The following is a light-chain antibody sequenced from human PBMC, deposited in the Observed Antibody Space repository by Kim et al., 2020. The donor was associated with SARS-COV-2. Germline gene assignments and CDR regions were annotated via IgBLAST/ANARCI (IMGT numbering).Light chain of an antibody. CDR3: NSRDSSGNHWV. CDR2: GKN. CDR1: SLRSYY. Sequence: SSELTQDPAVSVALGQTVRITCQGDSLRSYYASWYQQKPGQAPVLVIYGKNNRPSGIPDRFSGSSSGNTASLTTPGAQAEDEADYYCNSRDSSGNHWVFG. J-gene: IGLJ3*02. V-gene: IGLV3-19*01.